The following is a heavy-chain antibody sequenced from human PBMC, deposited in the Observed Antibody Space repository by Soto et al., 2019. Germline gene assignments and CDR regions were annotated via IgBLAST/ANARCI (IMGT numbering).Heavy chain of an antibody. CDR1: GFTFNNYG. CDR2: ISGSGGST. J-gene: IGHJ4*02. V-gene: IGHV3-23*01. Sequence: GGSLRLSCAASGFTFNNYGMHWVRQAPGKGLEWVSAISGSGGSTYYADSVKGRFTISRDNSKNTLYLQMNSLRAEDTAVYYCARRSSGWYFDYWGQGTLVTVSS. D-gene: IGHD6-19*01. CDR3: ARRSSGWYFDY.